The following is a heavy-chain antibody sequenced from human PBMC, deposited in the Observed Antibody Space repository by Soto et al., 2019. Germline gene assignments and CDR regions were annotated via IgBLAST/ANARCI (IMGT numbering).Heavy chain of an antibody. CDR2: INSDGSSI. V-gene: IGHV3-74*01. CDR3: TRVRDSETYFDY. J-gene: IGHJ4*02. CDR1: GFTFSNYW. D-gene: IGHD1-26*01. Sequence: GGSLRLSCAASGFTFSNYWMNWVRQGPGKGLVWVSRINSDGSSIDYADSVKGRFTISRDNAKNTLYLQMNSLRAEDTAVYYCTRVRDSETYFDYWGQGTLVTVS.